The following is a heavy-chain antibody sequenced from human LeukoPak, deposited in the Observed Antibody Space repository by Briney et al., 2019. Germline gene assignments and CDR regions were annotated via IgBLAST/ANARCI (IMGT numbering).Heavy chain of an antibody. CDR1: APISTDYI. D-gene: IGHD1-1*01. CDR3: AKVGTEVDL. J-gene: IGHJ4*02. Sequence: PGGSLRLSCVASAPISTDYIFGCMRQAPGKGLEWVSYIGPRDKSIYYEDSVKGRFTISRENAKNSLYLQMDSLRVDDTAVYYCAKVGTEVDLWGQGTLVSVSS. CDR2: IGPRDKSI. V-gene: IGHV3-11*01.